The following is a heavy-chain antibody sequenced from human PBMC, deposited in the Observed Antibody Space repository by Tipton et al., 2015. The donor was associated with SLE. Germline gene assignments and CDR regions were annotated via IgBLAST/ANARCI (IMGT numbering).Heavy chain of an antibody. CDR2: ISGSGGSA. D-gene: IGHD2-2*01. V-gene: IGHV3-23*01. CDR1: GGSISSSSYY. J-gene: IGHJ4*02. CDR3: ATRPGTSHWYYFDY. Sequence: LSLTCTVSGGSISSSSYYWGWIRQPPGKGLEWVATISGSGGSAYYADSVKGRFTISRDNSKSTLYLQMNSLRAEDTALYYCATRPGTSHWYYFDYWGQGTLVTVSS.